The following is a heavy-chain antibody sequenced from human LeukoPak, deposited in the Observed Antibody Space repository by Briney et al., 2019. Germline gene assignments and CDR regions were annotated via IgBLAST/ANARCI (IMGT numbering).Heavy chain of an antibody. D-gene: IGHD2-21*02. Sequence: SETLSLTCTVSGGAISSHDWSGIRQPPGKGLEWIGYIYYSGSTNYNPSLKSRVTVYVDTSKTQFSLKLSSVTAADPAVYYCASYCGGDCYSSAFDIWGQGTMVTVSS. CDR2: IYYSGST. CDR3: ASYCGGDCYSSAFDI. V-gene: IGHV4-59*11. J-gene: IGHJ3*02. CDR1: GGAISSHD.